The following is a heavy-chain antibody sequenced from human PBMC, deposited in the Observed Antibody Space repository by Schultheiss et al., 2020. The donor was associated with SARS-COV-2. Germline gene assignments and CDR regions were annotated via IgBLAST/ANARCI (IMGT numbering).Heavy chain of an antibody. CDR2: ISAYNGNT. Sequence: ASVKVSCKASGGTFSSYAISWVRQAPGQGLEWMGWISAYNGNTNYAQKLQGRVTMTTDTSTSTAYMELSSLRSEDTAVYYCARVPPADKNYYYYGMDVWGQGTTVTVSS. V-gene: IGHV1-18*01. CDR3: ARVPPADKNYYYYGMDV. CDR1: GGTFSSYA. J-gene: IGHJ6*02. D-gene: IGHD6-19*01.